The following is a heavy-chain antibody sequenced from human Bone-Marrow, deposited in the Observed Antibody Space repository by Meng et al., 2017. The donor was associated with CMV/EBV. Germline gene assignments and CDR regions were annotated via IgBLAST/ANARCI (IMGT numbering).Heavy chain of an antibody. CDR3: ASIPYYDFWSGYGNYYYGMDV. V-gene: IGHV3-53*01. D-gene: IGHD3-3*01. Sequence: GESLKISCAASGFTVSSNYMSWVRQAPGKGLEWVSVIYSGGSTYYADSVKGRFTISRDNSKNTLYLQMNSLRAEDTAVYYCASIPYYDFWSGYGNYYYGMDVWGQGTTVTVYS. CDR2: IYSGGST. J-gene: IGHJ6*01. CDR1: GFTVSSNY.